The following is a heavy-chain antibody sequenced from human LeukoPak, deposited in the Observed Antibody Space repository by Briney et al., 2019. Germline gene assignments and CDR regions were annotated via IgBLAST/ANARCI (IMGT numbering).Heavy chain of an antibody. J-gene: IGHJ6*02. Sequence: GGSLRLSCAASGFTFSSYGMHWVRQAPGKGLEWVAFIRYDGSNKYYADSVKGRFTISRDNSKNTLYLQMNSLRAEDTAVYYCARDDCSSTSCYGYYYYGMDVWGQGTTVTVSS. D-gene: IGHD2-2*01. V-gene: IGHV3-30*02. CDR2: IRYDGSNK. CDR1: GFTFSSYG. CDR3: ARDDCSSTSCYGYYYYGMDV.